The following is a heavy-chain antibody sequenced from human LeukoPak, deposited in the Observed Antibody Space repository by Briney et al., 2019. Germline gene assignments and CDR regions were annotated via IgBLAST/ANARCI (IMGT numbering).Heavy chain of an antibody. J-gene: IGHJ4*02. D-gene: IGHD3-22*01. CDR1: GFTFTTYG. CDR2: ITGSGDRT. Sequence: AGGSLRLSCVASGFTFTTYGMNWVRQAPGKGLEWVSGITGSGDRTYYADSVKGRFTIYRDNSKNTLYLQMNSLRAEDTAVYYCAKDSPQVPQDYYDSICYFDYWGQGTLVTVSS. CDR3: AKDSPQVPQDYYDSICYFDY. V-gene: IGHV3-23*01.